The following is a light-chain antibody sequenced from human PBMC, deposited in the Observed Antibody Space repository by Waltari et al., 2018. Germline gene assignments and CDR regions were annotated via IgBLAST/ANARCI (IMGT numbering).Light chain of an antibody. J-gene: IGLJ2*01. CDR2: EGS. V-gene: IGLV2-23*01. Sequence: QSALTQPASVSGSPGPSITLSCTGTSSDVGSYNLFSWYQQHPGKAPKLMIYEGSKRPSGVSNRFSGSKSGNTASLTISGLQAEDEADYYCCSYAGSSPVVFGGGTKLTVL. CDR3: CSYAGSSPVV. CDR1: SSDVGSYNL.